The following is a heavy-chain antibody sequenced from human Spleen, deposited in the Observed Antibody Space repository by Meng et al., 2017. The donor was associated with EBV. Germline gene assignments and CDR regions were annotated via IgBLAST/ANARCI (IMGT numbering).Heavy chain of an antibody. CDR2: IYWDDDK. J-gene: IGHJ4*02. V-gene: IGHV2-5*02. CDR1: CLSCRIGGVS. Sequence: LKRCGPHRLKPPRNPLRNSPFSCLSCRIGGVSVGWTRPPPGKAPEWLALIYWDDDKRYSPSLKSRLTITKDTSKNQVVLTLTNVDPVDTATYYCAHRLWDTSGWYGGHFDLWGQGTLVTVSS. D-gene: IGHD6-19*01. CDR3: AHRLWDTSGWYGGHFDL.